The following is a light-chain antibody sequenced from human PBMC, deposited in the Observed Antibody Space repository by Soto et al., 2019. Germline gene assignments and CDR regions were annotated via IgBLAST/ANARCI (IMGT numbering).Light chain of an antibody. CDR2: AAS. Sequence: VLTQSPGTLSLSPGERATLSCRASQSVSSSYLAWYQQKPGQAPRLLIYAASSRATGIPDRFSGSGSGTDFTLTISRLEPEDFAVYYCQQYGRSPWTFGQGTRVDMK. CDR1: QSVSSSY. V-gene: IGKV3-20*01. J-gene: IGKJ1*01. CDR3: QQYGRSPWT.